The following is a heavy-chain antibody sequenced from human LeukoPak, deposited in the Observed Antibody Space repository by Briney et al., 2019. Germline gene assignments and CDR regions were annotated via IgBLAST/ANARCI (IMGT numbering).Heavy chain of an antibody. Sequence: PSETLSLTCTVSGGSISSYYWSWIRQPAGKGLEWIGRIYTSGSTNYNPSLKSRVTISVDTSKNQFSLKLSSVTAADTAVYYCARDLVGGGYRYYYMYVWGKGTTVTISS. V-gene: IGHV4-4*07. J-gene: IGHJ6*03. CDR1: GGSISSYY. CDR3: ARDLVGGGYRYYYMYV. D-gene: IGHD1-26*01. CDR2: IYTSGST.